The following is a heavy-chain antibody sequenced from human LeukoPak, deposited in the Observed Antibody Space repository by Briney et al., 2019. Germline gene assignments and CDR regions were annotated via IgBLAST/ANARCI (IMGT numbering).Heavy chain of an antibody. V-gene: IGHV1-2*02. Sequence: ASVTVSGTASGYTFTGYYMHWVRKTPGQGLAWMGWINPNTGDTNYGRKFQGRVTMTRDTSINTAYMELRSLRSDDTAVYYCARSRRVGNGEYPDYWGQGTLVTVSS. CDR3: ARSRRVGNGEYPDY. D-gene: IGHD3-10*01. J-gene: IGHJ4*02. CDR1: GYTFTGYY. CDR2: INPNTGDT.